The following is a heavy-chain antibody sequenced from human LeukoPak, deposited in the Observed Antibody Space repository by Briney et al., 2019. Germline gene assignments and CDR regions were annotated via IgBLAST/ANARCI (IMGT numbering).Heavy chain of an antibody. CDR1: GFTFTDFW. V-gene: IGHV3-74*01. D-gene: IGHD3-10*01. CDR2: VKTDGSGI. J-gene: IGHJ4*02. Sequence: QPGGSLRLSCVVSGFTFTDFWMHWVRQAPGKGLVWVSRVKTDGSGINYGDSVKGRFTISRDNAKNTLYLQMNSLRAEDTAVYYCARQVGSGFDYWGQGSLVTVSS. CDR3: ARQVGSGFDY.